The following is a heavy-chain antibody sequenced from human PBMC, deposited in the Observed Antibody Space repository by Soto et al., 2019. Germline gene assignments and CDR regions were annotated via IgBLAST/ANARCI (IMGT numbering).Heavy chain of an antibody. CDR1: GYTFTSYD. Sequence: ASVKVSCKASGYTFTSYDINWVRQATGQGLEWMGWMNPNSGNTGYAQKFQGRVTMTRNTSISTAYMELSSLRSEDTAVYYCARATFVCGGGSCYVDAFDICGQGTMVTV. D-gene: IGHD2-15*01. CDR3: ARATFVCGGGSCYVDAFDI. V-gene: IGHV1-8*01. J-gene: IGHJ3*02. CDR2: MNPNSGNT.